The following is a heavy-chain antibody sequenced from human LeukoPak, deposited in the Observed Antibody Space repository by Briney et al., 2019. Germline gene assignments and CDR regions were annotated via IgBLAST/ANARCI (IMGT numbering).Heavy chain of an antibody. Sequence: PSETLSLTCTVSGGSISSYYWSWIRQPPGKGLEWIGYIYYSGSTNYNPSLKSRVTISVDTSKNQFSLKLSSVTAADTAVYYCARGSTIFGVVYYMDVWGKGTTVTVSS. D-gene: IGHD3-3*01. V-gene: IGHV4-59*01. CDR3: ARGSTIFGVVYYMDV. CDR2: IYYSGST. CDR1: GGSISSYY. J-gene: IGHJ6*03.